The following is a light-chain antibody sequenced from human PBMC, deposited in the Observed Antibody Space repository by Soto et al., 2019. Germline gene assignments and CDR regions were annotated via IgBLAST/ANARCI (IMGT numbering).Light chain of an antibody. Sequence: DIQMTQSPSSLSASVGDRVTITCQASQDIRKYLNWYQQKPGRAPKLLIYGASNLETGVPSRFSGSGYGTDFAFTISSLQPEDIATYYCQHYDNLPPFTFGPGTKVAIK. CDR1: QDIRKY. V-gene: IGKV1-33*01. J-gene: IGKJ3*01. CDR2: GAS. CDR3: QHYDNLPPFT.